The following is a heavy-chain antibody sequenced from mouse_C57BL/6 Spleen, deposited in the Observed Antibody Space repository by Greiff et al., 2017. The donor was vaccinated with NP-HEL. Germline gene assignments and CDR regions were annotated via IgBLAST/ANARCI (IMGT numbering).Heavy chain of an antibody. CDR3: AVITTVVATGYFDV. Sequence: VQLQQPGAELVKPGASVKLSCKASGYTFTSYWMQWVKQRPGQGLEWIGEIDPSDSYTNYNQKFKGKATLTVDTSSSTAYMQLSSLTSEDSAVYYCAVITTVVATGYFDVWGTGTTVTVSS. CDR1: GYTFTSYW. J-gene: IGHJ1*03. V-gene: IGHV1-50*01. CDR2: IDPSDSYT. D-gene: IGHD1-1*01.